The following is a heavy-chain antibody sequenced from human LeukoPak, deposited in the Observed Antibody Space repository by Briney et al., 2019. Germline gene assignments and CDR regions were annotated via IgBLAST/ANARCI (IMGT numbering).Heavy chain of an antibody. D-gene: IGHD5/OR15-5a*01. Sequence: ASVKVSCKASGGTFSSYAISWVRQAPGQGLEWMGRIIPILGIANYAQKFQGRVTITADKSTSTAYMELSSLRSEDTAGYYCARLVGLSTTASYWGQGTLVIVSS. CDR1: GGTFSSYA. CDR2: IIPILGIA. J-gene: IGHJ4*02. CDR3: ARLVGLSTTASY. V-gene: IGHV1-69*04.